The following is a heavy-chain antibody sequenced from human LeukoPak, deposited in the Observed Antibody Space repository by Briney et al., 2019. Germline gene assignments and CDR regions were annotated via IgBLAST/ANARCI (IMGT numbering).Heavy chain of an antibody. CDR1: GFXFSSYS. CDR2: ISSSSSYI. V-gene: IGHV3-21*01. Sequence: GGSLRLSCAASGFXFSSYSINWVRQAPGKGLEWVSSISSSSSYIYYADSVKGRFTISRDNAKNSLYLQMNSLRAEDTAVYYCARDLVALAVAGTGWFDPWGQGTLVTVSS. CDR3: ARDLVALAVAGTGWFDP. J-gene: IGHJ5*02. D-gene: IGHD6-19*01.